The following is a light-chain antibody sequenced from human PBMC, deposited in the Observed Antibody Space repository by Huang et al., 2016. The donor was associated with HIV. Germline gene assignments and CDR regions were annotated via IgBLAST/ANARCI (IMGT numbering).Light chain of an antibody. V-gene: IGKV1-39*01. CDR2: ATS. CDR1: QSITTY. CDR3: QQSYNLPYT. Sequence: DIQMTQSPPSLSESLVDRVTITCRASQSITTYPNWYSHTPGEAPELLIHATSTLQNGVPSRFSGGGSGTDFTLTITNLQPEDVASYYCQQSYNLPYTFGRGTKVDIK. J-gene: IGKJ2*01.